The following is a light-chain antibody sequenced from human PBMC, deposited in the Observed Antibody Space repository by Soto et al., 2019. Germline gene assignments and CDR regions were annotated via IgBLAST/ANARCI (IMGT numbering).Light chain of an antibody. CDR2: DAS. J-gene: IGKJ1*01. CDR3: KQYDKYST. Sequence: DIQMTQSPSTLSASVGYTVTITCRASQSISVSLAWYQQKPGKAPNLLIYDASTLQGGVPSRFSGSGSGTEFTLTVTSLQPEDFATYFCKQYDKYSTFGNGNTGDIK. CDR1: QSISVS. V-gene: IGKV1-5*01.